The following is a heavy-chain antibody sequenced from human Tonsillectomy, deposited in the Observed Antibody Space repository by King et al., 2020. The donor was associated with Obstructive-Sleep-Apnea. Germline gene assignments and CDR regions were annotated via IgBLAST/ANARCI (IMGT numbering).Heavy chain of an antibody. CDR1: GFTFSSYH. Sequence: VQLVESGGGVVQPGGSLRLSCAASGFTFSSYHLHWVRQAPGKGLEWVAIIWYDGSNKYYADSVKGRFTISKDSSANTLYLQMNNLRAEDTAVYYCARDSPLASWSYKDYWGQGALVTVSS. V-gene: IGHV3-30-3*01. J-gene: IGHJ4*02. CDR2: IWYDGSNK. D-gene: IGHD3-10*01. CDR3: ARDSPLASWSYKDY.